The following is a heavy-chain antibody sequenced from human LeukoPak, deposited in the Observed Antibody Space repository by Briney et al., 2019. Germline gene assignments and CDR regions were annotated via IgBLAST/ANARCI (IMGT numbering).Heavy chain of an antibody. V-gene: IGHV3-30*18. CDR3: AKNSGSTAL. CDR2: ISHDGSNK. Sequence: LPSTHSAFTFTNNGLQSVPHAPANALEWVSVISHDGSNKYYADSVQGRFTISRDNSKNTLYLQINSLRAEDTAMYYCAKNSGSTALWGQGTLVTVSS. D-gene: IGHD1-26*01. J-gene: IGHJ4*02. CDR1: AFTFTNNG.